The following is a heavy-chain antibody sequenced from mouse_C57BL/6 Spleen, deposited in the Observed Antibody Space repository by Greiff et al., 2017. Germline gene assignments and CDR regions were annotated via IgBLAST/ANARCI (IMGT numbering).Heavy chain of an antibody. J-gene: IGHJ4*01. Sequence: QVQLQQSGAELVKPGASVKMSCKASGYTFTTYPIEWMKQNHGKSLEWIGNFHPYNDDTKYNEKFKGKATLTVEKSSSTFYFVLSRLTSDDSAVYYCARENWDRGYAMDYWGQGTSVTVSS. D-gene: IGHD4-1*01. CDR3: ARENWDRGYAMDY. CDR1: GYTFTTYP. V-gene: IGHV1-47*01. CDR2: FHPYNDDT.